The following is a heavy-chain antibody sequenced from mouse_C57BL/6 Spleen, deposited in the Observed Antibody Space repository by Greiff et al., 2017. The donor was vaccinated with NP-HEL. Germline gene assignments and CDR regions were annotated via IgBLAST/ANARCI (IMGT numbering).Heavy chain of an antibody. J-gene: IGHJ2*01. V-gene: IGHV3-6*01. CDR1: GYSITSGYY. Sequence: EVKLEESGPGLVKPSQSLSLTCSVTGYSITSGYYWNWIRQFPGNKLEWMGYISYDGSNNYNPSLKNRIAITRDTSKNQFFLKLNSVTTEDTATYYCARLYDGYYWGQGTTLTVSS. CDR2: ISYDGSN. D-gene: IGHD2-3*01. CDR3: ARLYDGYY.